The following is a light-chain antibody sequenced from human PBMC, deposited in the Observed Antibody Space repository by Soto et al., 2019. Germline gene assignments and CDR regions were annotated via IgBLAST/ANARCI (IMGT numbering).Light chain of an antibody. CDR3: SSYTRSSTLVV. CDR2: DAS. J-gene: IGLJ2*01. V-gene: IGLV2-14*03. Sequence: QSALTQPASVSGSPGQSITISCTGTSSDVGAYNYVSWYQQHPGKAPKLMIFDASNRPSGVSNRFSGSKSGNTASLTISGLQAEDEADYYCSSYTRSSTLVVFGGGTKLTVL. CDR1: SSDVGAYNY.